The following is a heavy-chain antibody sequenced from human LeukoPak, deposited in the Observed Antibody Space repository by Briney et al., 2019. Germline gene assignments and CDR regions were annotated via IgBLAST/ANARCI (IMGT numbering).Heavy chain of an antibody. CDR1: GYTFTGYY. J-gene: IGHJ5*02. Sequence: ASVKVSCKASGYTFTGYYMHWVRQAPGQGLEWMGWINPNSGGTNYAQKFQGRVTMTRDTSISTAYMELSRLRSDDTAVYYCASTRLISYSSSWYWFDPWGQGTLVTVSS. V-gene: IGHV1-2*02. D-gene: IGHD6-13*01. CDR2: INPNSGGT. CDR3: ASTRLISYSSSWYWFDP.